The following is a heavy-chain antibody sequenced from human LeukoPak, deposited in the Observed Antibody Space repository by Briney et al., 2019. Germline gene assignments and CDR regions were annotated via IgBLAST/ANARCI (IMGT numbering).Heavy chain of an antibody. J-gene: IGHJ6*02. CDR1: GFTFTSYG. CDR2: ISYDRSKK. Sequence: GRSLRLSSAASGFTFTSYGMHWVPQAPGKGLEWVADISYDRSKKYYADSVRGRFTISRDNSKNTLYLQMNRLRAEDTAVYYCAKAERRCSRTSCYLDYYYAMDVWGQGTTVTV. CDR3: AKAERRCSRTSCYLDYYYAMDV. V-gene: IGHV3-30*18. D-gene: IGHD2-2*01.